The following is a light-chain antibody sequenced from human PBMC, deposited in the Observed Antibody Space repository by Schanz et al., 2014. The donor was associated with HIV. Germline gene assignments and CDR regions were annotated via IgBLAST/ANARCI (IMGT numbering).Light chain of an antibody. CDR3: QQYGRTLT. V-gene: IGKV3-15*01. J-gene: IGKJ4*01. CDR2: GAS. Sequence: EIVMTQSPATLSVSPGERATLSCRASQSVSSNLAWYQQKPGQAPRLLIYGASTRATGIPARFSGSGSGTEFTLTISGLQSEDFAVYYCQQYGRTLTFGGGTKVEIK. CDR1: QSVSSN.